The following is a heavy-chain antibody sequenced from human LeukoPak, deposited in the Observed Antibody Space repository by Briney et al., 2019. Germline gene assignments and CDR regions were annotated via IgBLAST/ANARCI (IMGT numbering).Heavy chain of an antibody. D-gene: IGHD3-10*01. Sequence: GESLRLSCAASGFTFSSYGMNWVRQAPGKGLEWVAFIRYDGSKKYSADSVKGRFTISRDNSKTTLYLQMSSLRAEDTAVYYCAKDYNRASYYGSGFGSWGQGTLVTVSS. CDR1: GFTFSSYG. CDR3: AKDYNRASYYGSGFGS. V-gene: IGHV3-30*02. J-gene: IGHJ4*02. CDR2: IRYDGSKK.